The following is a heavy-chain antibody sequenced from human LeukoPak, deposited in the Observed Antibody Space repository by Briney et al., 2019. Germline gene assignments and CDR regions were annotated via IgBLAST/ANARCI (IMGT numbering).Heavy chain of an antibody. Sequence: PGGSLRLSCAASGFTFSSHSMSWVRQSPGKGLEWVSSISSSGSYIYYSGSVKGRFIISRDNAKNSMFLQMNSLRAEDTAVYYCAREWELSFDYWGQGTLVSVSS. CDR2: ISSSGSYI. CDR3: AREWELSFDY. V-gene: IGHV3-21*01. CDR1: GFTFSSHS. J-gene: IGHJ4*02. D-gene: IGHD1-26*01.